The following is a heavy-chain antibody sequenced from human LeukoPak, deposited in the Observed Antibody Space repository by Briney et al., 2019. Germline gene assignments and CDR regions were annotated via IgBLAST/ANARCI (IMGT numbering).Heavy chain of an antibody. CDR2: MSPNSGNT. Sequence: ASVKVSCKASGYTFTSYDINWVRQATGQGLEWMGWMSPNSGNTGYAQKFQGRVTMTRNTSISTAYMELSSLRSEDTAVYYCARDGYNYYYYYYGMDVWGQGTTVTVSS. D-gene: IGHD5-24*01. V-gene: IGHV1-8*01. J-gene: IGHJ6*02. CDR3: ARDGYNYYYYYYGMDV. CDR1: GYTFTSYD.